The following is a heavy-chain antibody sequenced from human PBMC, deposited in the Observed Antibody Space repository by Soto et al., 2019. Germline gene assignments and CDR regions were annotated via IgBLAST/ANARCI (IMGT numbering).Heavy chain of an antibody. CDR1: CGSISSYY. CDR3: AREDRESSFDY. D-gene: IGHD3-10*01. J-gene: IGHJ4*02. Sequence: PSETLSLTCTVSCGSISSYYWSWIRQPPGKGLEWIGYIYYSGSTNYNPSLKSRVTISVDTSKNQFSLKLSSVTAADTAVYYCAREDRESSFDYWGQGTLVTVSS. V-gene: IGHV4-59*01. CDR2: IYYSGST.